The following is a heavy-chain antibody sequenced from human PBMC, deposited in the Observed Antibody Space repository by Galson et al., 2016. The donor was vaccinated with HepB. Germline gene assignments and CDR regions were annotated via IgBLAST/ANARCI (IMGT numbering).Heavy chain of an antibody. CDR1: GASIRSSNYY. CDR2: IYYSGST. Sequence: LSLTCTVSGASIRSSNYYWAWIRQPPGRGLEWIGSIYYSGSTSYNASLNSRVTMSIDTSTNQFSLRLTSVHATDTAVYYCARARRNWNRGDFDYWGQGTLVTASS. V-gene: IGHV4-39*07. D-gene: IGHD1-1*01. CDR3: ARARRNWNRGDFDY. J-gene: IGHJ4*02.